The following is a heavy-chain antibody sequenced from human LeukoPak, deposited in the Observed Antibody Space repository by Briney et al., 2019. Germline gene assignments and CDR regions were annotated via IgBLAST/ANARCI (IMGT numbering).Heavy chain of an antibody. D-gene: IGHD1-26*01. CDR3: ARDEVGATTGDY. CDR2: INSDGSRT. V-gene: IGHV3-74*01. CDR1: GFTFSSYW. J-gene: IGHJ4*02. Sequence: GRSLRLSCAASGFTFSSYWMHWVRQAPGKGLVWVSRINSDGSRTSYADSVKGRFTISRDNAKNTLYLQMNSLRVEDTAVYYCARDEVGATTGDYWGQGTLVTVSS.